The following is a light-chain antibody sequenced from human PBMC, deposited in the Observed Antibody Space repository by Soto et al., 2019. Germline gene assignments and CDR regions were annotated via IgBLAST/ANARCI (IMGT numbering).Light chain of an antibody. Sequence: DIQMTQSPSPLSASVGDRVTITCRASQSISNFLNWFQQKPGKAPKLLISFASSLQSGVPSRFSGSGSGTDFTLTITSLQPEDFAVYYCQQYNSYGTFGQVTTAEMK. CDR3: QQYNSYGT. CDR1: QSISNF. CDR2: FAS. V-gene: IGKV1-39*01. J-gene: IGKJ1*01.